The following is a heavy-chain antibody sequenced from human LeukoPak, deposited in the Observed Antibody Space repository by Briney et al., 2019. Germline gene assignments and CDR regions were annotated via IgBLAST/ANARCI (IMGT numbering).Heavy chain of an antibody. V-gene: IGHV3-11*01. D-gene: IGHD4-11*01. Sequence: PGGSLRLSCAASGFTFSDYYMSWIRQAPGKGLEWVSYISSSGSTIYYADSVKGRLTISRDNARNSLYLQMNSLRAEDTAVYYCARDRDYNPVDIWGQGTMVTVSS. CDR3: ARDRDYNPVDI. J-gene: IGHJ3*02. CDR1: GFTFSDYY. CDR2: ISSSGSTI.